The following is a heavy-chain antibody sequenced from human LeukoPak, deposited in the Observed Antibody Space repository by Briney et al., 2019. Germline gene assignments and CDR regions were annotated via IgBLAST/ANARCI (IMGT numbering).Heavy chain of an antibody. V-gene: IGHV4-39*07. CDR2: LYYLGTS. CDR3: ASAYCGGDCTPYWYFDL. D-gene: IGHD2-21*02. Sequence: SETLSLTCVVSGDSISSSNYHWGWIRQPPGRGLEWIGSLYYLGTSYYNLSLKRRATISVDTSRNQFSLRLTSVTAADTAVYYCASAYCGGDCTPYWYFDLWGRGTLVTVSS. CDR1: GDSISSSNYH. J-gene: IGHJ2*01.